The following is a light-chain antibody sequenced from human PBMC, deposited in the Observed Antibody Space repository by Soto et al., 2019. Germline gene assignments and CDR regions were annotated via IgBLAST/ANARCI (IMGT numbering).Light chain of an antibody. CDR3: VLYIGSGIWV. CDR1: SGSVSTNYY. CDR2: STN. V-gene: IGLV8-61*01. J-gene: IGLJ3*02. Sequence: QTVVTQEQSFSVSPGGTVTLTCGLSSGSVSTNYYPSWYQQTPGQAPRTLIYSTNTRSSGVPDRFSGSILGNKAALTITGAQADDESDYYCVLYIGSGIWVFGGGTKVTVL.